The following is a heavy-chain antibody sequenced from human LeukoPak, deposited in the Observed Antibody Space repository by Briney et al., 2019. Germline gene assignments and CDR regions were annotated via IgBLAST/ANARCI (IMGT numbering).Heavy chain of an antibody. CDR3: ARRGYSGYGMGDYFDY. J-gene: IGHJ4*02. Sequence: SETLSLTCTVSGGSISSSSYYWGWIRQPPGKGLEWIGSIYYSGSTYYNPSLKSLVTISVDTSKNQFSLKLSSVTAADTAVYYCARRGYSGYGMGDYFDYWGQGTLVTVSS. CDR1: GGSISSSSYY. CDR2: IYYSGST. V-gene: IGHV4-39*01. D-gene: IGHD5-12*01.